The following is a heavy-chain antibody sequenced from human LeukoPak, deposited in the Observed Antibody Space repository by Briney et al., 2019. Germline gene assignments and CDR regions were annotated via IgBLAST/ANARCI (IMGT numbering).Heavy chain of an antibody. J-gene: IGHJ4*02. CDR2: IIPIFGTA. D-gene: IGHD5-18*01. V-gene: IGHV1-69*05. CDR3: ARPPTAMVLHFDY. Sequence: SVKVSCKASGGTFSSYAISWVRQAPGQGLEWMGGIIPIFGTANYAQKFQGRVTITRDTSASTAYMELSSLRSEDTAVYYCARPPTAMVLHFDYWGQGTLVTVSS. CDR1: GGTFSSYA.